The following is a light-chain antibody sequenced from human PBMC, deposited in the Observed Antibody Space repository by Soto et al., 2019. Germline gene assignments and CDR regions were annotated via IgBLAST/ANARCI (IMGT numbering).Light chain of an antibody. CDR2: DAS. Sequence: DIQMTQSPSTPSASVGDRVTITCRASQTITTWLAWYQQKPGKAPKLLIYDASTLESGVPSRFSGSGFGTEFSLTISSLQPDDSATYYCQQYSTYSGTFGQGTKVDIK. J-gene: IGKJ1*01. CDR3: QQYSTYSGT. V-gene: IGKV1-5*01. CDR1: QTITTW.